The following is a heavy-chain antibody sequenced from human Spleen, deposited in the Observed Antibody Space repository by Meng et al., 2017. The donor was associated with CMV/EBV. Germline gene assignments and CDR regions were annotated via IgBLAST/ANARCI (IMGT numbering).Heavy chain of an antibody. V-gene: IGHV4-34*01. D-gene: IGHD2-2*01. J-gene: IGHJ5*02. CDR3: ARGRPLVVPAAIGWRVTRNWFNP. Sequence: YYWSWIRQPPGKGLEWMGEINHSGSTNYIPSLKSRVTISVDTSKNQFSLKLSSVTAADTAVYYCARGRPLVVPAAIGWRVTRNWFNPWGQGTLVTVSS. CDR1: YY. CDR2: INHSGST.